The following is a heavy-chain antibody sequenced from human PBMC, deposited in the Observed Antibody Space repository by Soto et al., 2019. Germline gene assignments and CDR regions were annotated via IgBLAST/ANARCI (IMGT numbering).Heavy chain of an antibody. CDR2: IHHSGST. V-gene: IGHV4-34*01. CDR3: AIGECSSNYCFTRWALDI. D-gene: IGHD2-2*01. J-gene: IGHJ3*02. Sequence: WTWIRQTPGKGLEWIGEIHHSGSTNYKPSLKSRISMSADTSKKQFSLNLTSVTAADTAVYYCAIGECSSNYCFTRWALDIWGQGTVVTVSS.